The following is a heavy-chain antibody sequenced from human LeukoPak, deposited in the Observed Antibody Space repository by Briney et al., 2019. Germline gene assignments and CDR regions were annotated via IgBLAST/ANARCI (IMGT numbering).Heavy chain of an antibody. Sequence: GGSLRLSCAASGFTFSNYWMSWVRQAPGKGLEWVANIKQDGSEKYYVDSVKGRFTISRDNAKNSLYLQMNSLRAEDTAVYWCARDDDYYYYGLDVWGQGTTVTVSS. V-gene: IGHV3-7*01. CDR2: IKQDGSEK. J-gene: IGHJ6*02. CDR1: GFTFSNYW. CDR3: ARDDDYYYYGLDV.